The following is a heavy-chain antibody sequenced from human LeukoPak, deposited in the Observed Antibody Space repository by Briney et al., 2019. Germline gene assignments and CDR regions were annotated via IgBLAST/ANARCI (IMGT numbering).Heavy chain of an antibody. Sequence: GASVKVSCKASGYTFTGHYMHWVRQAPGQGLEWMGWINPNSGGTNYAQKFQGRVTMTRDTSISTAYMELSRLRSDDTAVYYCAREGPQDTAMVTPDFDYWGQGTLVTVSS. J-gene: IGHJ4*02. CDR2: INPNSGGT. CDR1: GYTFTGHY. CDR3: AREGPQDTAMVTPDFDY. D-gene: IGHD5-18*01. V-gene: IGHV1-2*02.